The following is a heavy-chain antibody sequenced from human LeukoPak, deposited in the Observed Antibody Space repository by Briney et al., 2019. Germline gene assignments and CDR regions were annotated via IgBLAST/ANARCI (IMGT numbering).Heavy chain of an antibody. J-gene: IGHJ6*03. CDR1: GYTFTDYY. V-gene: IGHV1-2*02. D-gene: IGHD3-3*01. CDR3: ATDPRTTVFDYMDV. Sequence: ASVKVSCKTSGYTFTDYYIHWVRQAPGQGLEWMGWINPDSGYTNYAQKFQGRVTMTRDTSINTAYMELSRLTSDDTAVYYCATDPRTTVFDYMDVWGEGTTVAVSS. CDR2: INPDSGYT.